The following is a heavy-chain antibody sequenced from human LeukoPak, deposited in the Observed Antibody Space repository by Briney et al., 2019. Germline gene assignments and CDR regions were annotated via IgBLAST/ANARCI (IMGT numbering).Heavy chain of an antibody. CDR2: IRYDGSNK. Sequence: GGSLRLSCAASGFTFSSYGMHWVRQAPGKGLEWVAFIRYDGSNKYYADSVKGRFTISRDNSKNTLYLQMNSLRAEDTAVYYCIRLTKTAPDSWYYMDVWGTGTTVTVSS. D-gene: IGHD6-13*01. CDR3: IRLTKTAPDSWYYMDV. J-gene: IGHJ6*03. V-gene: IGHV3-30*02. CDR1: GFTFSSYG.